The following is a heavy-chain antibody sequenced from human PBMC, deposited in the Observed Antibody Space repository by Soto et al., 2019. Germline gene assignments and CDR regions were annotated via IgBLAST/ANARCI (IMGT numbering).Heavy chain of an antibody. CDR2: IYYSWST. V-gene: IGHV4-39*01. CDR1: GGAISSSTDY. D-gene: IGHD3-3*01. Sequence: ASETLSLTCTVSGGAISSSTDYWGWIRQPPGKRLEWIGSIYYSWSTYYNPSLKSRVTISVDTSKNQFSLKLTSVTAADTAVYYCAKTGFWSGYRVADSWGQGTQVTVSS. J-gene: IGHJ4*02. CDR3: AKTGFWSGYRVADS.